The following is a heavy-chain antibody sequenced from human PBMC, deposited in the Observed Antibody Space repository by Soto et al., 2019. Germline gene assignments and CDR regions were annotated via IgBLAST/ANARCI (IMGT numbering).Heavy chain of an antibody. V-gene: IGHV1-18*01. J-gene: IGHJ5*02. CDR1: GYTFTSYG. Sequence: QVQLVQSGAEVKKPGASVKVSCKASGYTFTSYGISWVRQAPGQGLEWMGWISAYNGNTNYAQKLQGRVTMTTDTSTSTAYMELRSLRSDDTAVYYCARPVDYDSGDDEGPNWFDTWGQGTLVNVSS. D-gene: IGHD4-17*01. CDR2: ISAYNGNT. CDR3: ARPVDYDSGDDEGPNWFDT.